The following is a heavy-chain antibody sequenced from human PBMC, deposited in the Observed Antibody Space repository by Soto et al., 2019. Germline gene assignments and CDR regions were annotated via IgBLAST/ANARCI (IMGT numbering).Heavy chain of an antibody. V-gene: IGHV3-11*04. CDR2: ITSSGSNT. J-gene: IGHJ4*02. CDR1: GFTFSGYN. D-gene: IGHD6-19*01. Sequence: GGSLRLSCAASGFTFSGYNMSWIRQAPGKGLEWVSYITSSGSNTIHAESVKGRFTISRDNTMNILYLQMNSLRAEDTAVYYCARLPGYSTGWTPFDFWGQGTQVTVSS. CDR3: ARLPGYSTGWTPFDF.